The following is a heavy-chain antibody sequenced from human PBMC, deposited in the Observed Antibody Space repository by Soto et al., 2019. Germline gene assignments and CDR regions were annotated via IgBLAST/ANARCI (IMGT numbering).Heavy chain of an antibody. CDR1: GGSISSSNW. Sequence: PSETLSLTCAVSGGSISSSNWWSWVRQPPGKGLEWIGEIYHSGSTNYNPSLKSRVTISVDKSKNQFSLKLSSVTAADTAVYYCATLKGYSSGWWSHWGQGTLVTVSS. CDR3: ATLKGYSSGWWSH. D-gene: IGHD6-19*01. V-gene: IGHV4-4*02. CDR2: IYHSGST. J-gene: IGHJ1*01.